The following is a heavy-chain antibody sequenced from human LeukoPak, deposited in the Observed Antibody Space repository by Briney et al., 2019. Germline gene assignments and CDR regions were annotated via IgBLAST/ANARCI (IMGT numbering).Heavy chain of an antibody. Sequence: PSGTLSLTCDVFGGSISSRNWWNWVRQPPGKGLEWVGEIYHSGSTNYNPSLKSRVTISVDKSKNQFSLKLSSVTAADTAVYYCASHYYGSGFDWGQGTLVTVSS. CDR3: ASHYYGSGFD. CDR1: GGSISSRNW. D-gene: IGHD3-10*01. J-gene: IGHJ4*02. V-gene: IGHV4-4*02. CDR2: IYHSGST.